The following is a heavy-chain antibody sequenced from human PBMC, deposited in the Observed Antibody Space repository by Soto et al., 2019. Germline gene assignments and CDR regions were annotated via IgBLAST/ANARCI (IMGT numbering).Heavy chain of an antibody. Sequence: GGSLRLSCAASGFTFSDYYMSWIRQAPGKGLECLSYISSSGSTVYDAESVKGRFTISRDNARNSLYLQMNSLRADDTAVYYCARQRTYLLTYDAFNVWGQGTMVTVSS. CDR1: GFTFSDYY. V-gene: IGHV3-11*01. CDR3: ARQRTYLLTYDAFNV. J-gene: IGHJ3*01. CDR2: ISSSGSTV. D-gene: IGHD3-9*01.